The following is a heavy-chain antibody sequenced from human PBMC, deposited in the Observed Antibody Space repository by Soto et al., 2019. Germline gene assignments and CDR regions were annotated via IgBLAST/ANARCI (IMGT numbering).Heavy chain of an antibody. Sequence: QVQLVQSGAEVKKPGSSVKVSCKASGGTFSSYAISWERQAPGQGLEWMGGIIPIFGTANYAQKFQGRVTITANKSTSTAYMELSSLSSEDTAVYYCAGDLAARASYGMDVWGQGTTVTVS. CDR3: AGDLAARASYGMDV. CDR1: GGTFSSYA. CDR2: IIPIFGTA. J-gene: IGHJ6*02. V-gene: IGHV1-69*06. D-gene: IGHD6-6*01.